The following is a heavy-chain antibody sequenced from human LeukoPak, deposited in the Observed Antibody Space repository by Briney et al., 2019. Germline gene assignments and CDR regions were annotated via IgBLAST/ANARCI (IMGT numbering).Heavy chain of an antibody. CDR3: AKDQRVTTVTPQPYYYYGMDV. D-gene: IGHD4-17*01. V-gene: IGHV3-30*18. CDR1: GFTFSSYC. CDR2: ISYDGSNK. J-gene: IGHJ6*02. Sequence: GGSLRLSCAASGFTFSSYCMHWVRQAPGKGLEWVAVISYDGSNKYYADSVKGRFTISRDNSKNTLYLQMNSLRAEDTAVYYCAKDQRVTTVTPQPYYYYGMDVWGQGTTVTVSS.